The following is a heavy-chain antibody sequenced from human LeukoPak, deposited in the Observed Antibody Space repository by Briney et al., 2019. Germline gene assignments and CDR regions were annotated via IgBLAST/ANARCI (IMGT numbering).Heavy chain of an antibody. CDR1: GGSISSSSYY. V-gene: IGHV4-39*07. D-gene: IGHD6-6*01. Sequence: SETLSLTCTVSGGSISSSSYYWGWIRQPPGKGLEWIGSIYYSGSTYYNPSLKSRVTISVDTSKNQFSLKLSSVTAADTAVYYCARVTLYSSSSKAFDYWGQGTLVTVSS. CDR3: ARVTLYSSSSKAFDY. CDR2: IYYSGST. J-gene: IGHJ4*02.